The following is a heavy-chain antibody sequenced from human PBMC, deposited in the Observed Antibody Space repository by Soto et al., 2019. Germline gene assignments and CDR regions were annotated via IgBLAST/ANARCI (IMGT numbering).Heavy chain of an antibody. V-gene: IGHV4-34*12. D-gene: IGHD2-2*01. CDR1: RGSFSGYY. CDR2: IIHTGST. CDR3: ARVGQPPSDY. Sequence: QVQLQQWGAGLLKPSETLSLTCAVSRGSFSGYYWSWVRQFPGKGLEWIGEIIHTGSTNYNPSLKSRVTMSIDTSEKEISLKLSSVTAADTAVYYCARVGQPPSDYWGQGTLVTVSS. J-gene: IGHJ4*02.